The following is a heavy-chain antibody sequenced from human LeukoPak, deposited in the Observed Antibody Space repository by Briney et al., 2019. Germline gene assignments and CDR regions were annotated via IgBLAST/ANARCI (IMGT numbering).Heavy chain of an antibody. CDR1: GGSFSGYY. CDR2: INHSGST. J-gene: IGHJ5*02. V-gene: IGHV4-34*01. CDR3: ARVRLWSGYFFNWFDP. Sequence: PSETLSLTCAVYGGSFSGYYWSWIRQPPGKGLEWIGEINHSGSTNYNPSLKSRVTISVDTSKNQFSLKLSSVTAADTAVYYCARVRLWSGYFFNWFDPWGQGTLVTVSS. D-gene: IGHD3-3*01.